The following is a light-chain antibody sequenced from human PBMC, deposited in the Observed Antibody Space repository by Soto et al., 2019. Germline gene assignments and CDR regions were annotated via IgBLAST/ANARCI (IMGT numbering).Light chain of an antibody. Sequence: EIVLTQSPGTLSLSPGERATLSCRASQSVASLYLAWYQQKPGQAPRLLIYGASNRATGVPDRFSGSGYGTDFTLTISRLEAEDAAVYYCQQYGDSPPYSFGLGTKLEIK. V-gene: IGKV3-20*01. CDR3: QQYGDSPPYS. CDR2: GAS. J-gene: IGKJ2*03. CDR1: QSVASLY.